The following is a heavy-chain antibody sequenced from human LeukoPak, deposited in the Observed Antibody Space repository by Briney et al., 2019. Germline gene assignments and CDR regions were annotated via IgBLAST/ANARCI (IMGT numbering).Heavy chain of an antibody. CDR2: IFPSGGEI. Sequence: GGSLRLSCAASGFTFSTFAMIWVRQPPGKGLEWVSSIFPSGGEIHYADSVRGRFTISRDDSKSTLSLQMNSLRAEDTAIYYCATYRQVLLPFESWGQGTLVTVSS. CDR1: GFTFSTFA. J-gene: IGHJ4*02. V-gene: IGHV3-23*01. CDR3: ATYRQVLLPFES. D-gene: IGHD2-8*02.